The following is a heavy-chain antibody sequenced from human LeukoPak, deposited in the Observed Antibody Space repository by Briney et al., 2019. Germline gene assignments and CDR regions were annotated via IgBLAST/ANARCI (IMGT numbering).Heavy chain of an antibody. CDR1: GFTFSSYA. D-gene: IGHD3-3*01. CDR3: AKRPMGDFWSGPYYYYGMDV. V-gene: IGHV3-23*01. Sequence: SGGSLRLSCAASGFTFSSYAMSWVRQAPGKGLEWVSAISGSGGSTYYADSVKGRFTISRDNSKNTLYLQMNSLRAEDTAVYYCAKRPMGDFWSGPYYYYGMDVWGQGTTVTVSS. CDR2: ISGSGGST. J-gene: IGHJ6*02.